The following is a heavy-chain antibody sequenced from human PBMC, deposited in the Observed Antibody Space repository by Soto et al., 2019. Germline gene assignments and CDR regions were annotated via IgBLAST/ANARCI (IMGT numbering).Heavy chain of an antibody. Sequence: SLRLSCAASGFTFSSYAMHWVRQAPGKGLEWVAVISYDGSNKYYADSVKGRFTISRDNSKNTLYLQMNSLRAEDTAVYYCARDQVYDSSGYYYVVGWFDPWGQGTRVTVSS. CDR3: ARDQVYDSSGYYYVVGWFDP. V-gene: IGHV3-30-3*01. CDR2: ISYDGSNK. J-gene: IGHJ5*02. CDR1: GFTFSSYA. D-gene: IGHD3-22*01.